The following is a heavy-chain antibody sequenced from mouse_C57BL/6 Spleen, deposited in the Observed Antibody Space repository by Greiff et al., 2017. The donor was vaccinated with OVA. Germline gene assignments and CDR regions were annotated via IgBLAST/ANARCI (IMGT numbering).Heavy chain of an antibody. V-gene: IGHV1-52*01. CDR1: GYTFTSYW. D-gene: IGHD2-3*01. CDR3: ARYDTTRDYFDD. J-gene: IGHJ2*01. CDR2: IDPSDSET. Sequence: VQLQQPGAELVRPGSSVKLSCKASGYTFTSYWMHWVKQRPIQGLEWIGNIDPSDSETHYNQKFKDKATLTVDKSSSTAYMQLSSLTSEDSAVYYCARYDTTRDYFDDWGQGTTLTVSS.